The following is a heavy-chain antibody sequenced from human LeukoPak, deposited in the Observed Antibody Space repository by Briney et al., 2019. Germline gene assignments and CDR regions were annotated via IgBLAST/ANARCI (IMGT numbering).Heavy chain of an antibody. CDR2: IYSGGST. V-gene: IGHV3-53*01. CDR1: GFTVSSNY. D-gene: IGHD6-13*01. Sequence: GGSLRLSCAASGFTVSSNYMSWVRQAPGKGLEWVSVIYSGGSTYYADSVKGRFTISRDNSKNTLYLQMNSLRAEDTAVYYCARVSRGQQLVDYWGQGTLVTVSS. J-gene: IGHJ4*02. CDR3: ARVSRGQQLVDY.